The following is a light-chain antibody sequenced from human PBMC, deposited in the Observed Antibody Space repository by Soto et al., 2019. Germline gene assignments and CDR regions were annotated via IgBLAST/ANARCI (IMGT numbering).Light chain of an antibody. CDR2: DGS. J-gene: IGKJ5*01. Sequence: EIVMTQSPDTVYVSPGERATLSCRASQSVRSNLAWYQHKPGQAPGLLIYDGSTRALGIPARFSGSESGTEFTLTISSLQSEDFAVYFCQQYDDWPITFGQGTRLEIK. CDR3: QQYDDWPIT. V-gene: IGKV3-15*01. CDR1: QSVRSN.